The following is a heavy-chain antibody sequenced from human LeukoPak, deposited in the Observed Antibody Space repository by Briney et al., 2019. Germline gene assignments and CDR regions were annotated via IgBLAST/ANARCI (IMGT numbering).Heavy chain of an antibody. V-gene: IGHV3-11*01. CDR3: AKDIRGYSSLDAFDI. CDR2: ISSSGSTI. J-gene: IGHJ3*02. Sequence: GGSLRLSCAASGFTFSDYYMSWIRQAPGKGLEWVSYISSSGSTIYYADSVKGRFTISRDNAKNSLYLQMNSLRAEDTAVYYCAKDIRGYSSLDAFDIWGQGTMVTVSS. D-gene: IGHD5-18*01. CDR1: GFTFSDYY.